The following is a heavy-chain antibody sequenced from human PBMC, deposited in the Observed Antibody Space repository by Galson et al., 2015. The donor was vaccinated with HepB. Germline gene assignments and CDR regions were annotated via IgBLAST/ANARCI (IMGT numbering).Heavy chain of an antibody. CDR1: GFTFSNAR. CDR2: IKSKTDGGTT. J-gene: IGHJ4*02. CDR3: TTGLKTVAPYLIDY. D-gene: IGHD6-19*01. Sequence: SLRLSCAASGFTFSNARMSWVRQAPGKGLEWVGRIKSKTDGGTTDYAAPVKGRFTISRDDSKNTLYLQMNSLKTEDTAVYYCTTGLKTVAPYLIDYWGQGTLVTVSS. V-gene: IGHV3-15*01.